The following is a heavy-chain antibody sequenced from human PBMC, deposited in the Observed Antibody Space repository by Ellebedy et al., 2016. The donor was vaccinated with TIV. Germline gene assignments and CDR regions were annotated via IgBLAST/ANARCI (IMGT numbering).Heavy chain of an antibody. CDR3: VRDSYINTYYYGMDV. V-gene: IGHV3-23*01. CDR2: ISASGGTI. Sequence: PGGSLRLSCVATEVTFSSYGMIWVRQAPGKGLEWLSRISASGGTIYYADSVKGRFTISRDNPKNTLYLQMNSLRAEDTAVYYCVRDSYINTYYYGMDVWGRGTTVTVSS. D-gene: IGHD5-18*01. CDR1: EVTFSSYG. J-gene: IGHJ6*02.